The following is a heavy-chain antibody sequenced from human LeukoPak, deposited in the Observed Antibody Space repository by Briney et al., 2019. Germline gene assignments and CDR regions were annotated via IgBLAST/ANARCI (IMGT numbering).Heavy chain of an antibody. J-gene: IGHJ4*02. CDR2: IRYDGSNQ. CDR1: GFTFSSYG. Sequence: GGSLRLSFAASGFTFSSYGMHWVRQAPGKGLEWVAFIRYDGSNQYYADSVKGRFTISRDNSKNTLYLQMNSLRAEDTAVYYCARDHIAAAGHFDYWGQGTLVTVSS. CDR3: ARDHIAAAGHFDY. D-gene: IGHD6-13*01. V-gene: IGHV3-30*02.